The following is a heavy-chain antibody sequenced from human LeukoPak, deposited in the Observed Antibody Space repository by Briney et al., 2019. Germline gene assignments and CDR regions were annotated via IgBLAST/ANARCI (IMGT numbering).Heavy chain of an antibody. J-gene: IGHJ6*03. CDR1: GGSIRSGSYY. Sequence: PSETLSLTCTVSGGSIRSGSYYWSWIRQPAGKGLEWIGYIYYSGSTNYNPSLKSRVTISVDTSKNQFSLKLSSVTAADTAVYYCARQYYYYYMDVWGKGTTVTVSS. CDR2: IYYSGST. V-gene: IGHV4-61*10. CDR3: ARQYYYYYMDV.